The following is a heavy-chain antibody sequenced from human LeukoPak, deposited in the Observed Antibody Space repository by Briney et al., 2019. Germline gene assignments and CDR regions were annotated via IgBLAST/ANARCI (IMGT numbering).Heavy chain of an antibody. D-gene: IGHD5-18*01. V-gene: IGHV3-30*02. J-gene: IGHJ4*02. CDR1: GFTFSSYG. CDR2: IRYDGSNK. CDR3: ANGLEYSYGFDY. Sequence: GGSLRLSCAASGFTFSSYGMHWVRQAPGKGLEWVAFIRYDGSNKYYADSVKGRFTISRDNSKNTLYLQMNSLRAEDTAVYYCANGLEYSYGFDYWGQGTLVTVSS.